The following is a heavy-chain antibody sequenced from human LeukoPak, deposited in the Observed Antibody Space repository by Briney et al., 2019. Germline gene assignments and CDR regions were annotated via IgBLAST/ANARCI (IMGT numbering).Heavy chain of an antibody. CDR1: GYRFTSYW. J-gene: IGHJ3*02. Sequence: GESLKISRQGPGYRFTSYWIGWVREMPGKGLEWMGIIYPGDSDTRYSPSFQGQVTISADKSISTAYLQWSSLKASDTAMYYCARHAGLGLIDAFDIWGQGTMVTASS. D-gene: IGHD3/OR15-3a*01. CDR2: IYPGDSDT. V-gene: IGHV5-51*01. CDR3: ARHAGLGLIDAFDI.